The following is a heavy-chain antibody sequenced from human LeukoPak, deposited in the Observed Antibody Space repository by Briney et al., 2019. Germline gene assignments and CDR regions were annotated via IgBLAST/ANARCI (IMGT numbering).Heavy chain of an antibody. D-gene: IGHD3-22*01. Sequence: ASVKVSCKASGGTFSSYAISWVRQAPGHGLEWMGTLNPHSGATHYSQKFRGRVTMTRDTSVNTAYMELSRLTSDDTAVYYCARDRAYDSSGEPMFNPWGQGTLVAVSS. CDR2: LNPHSGAT. V-gene: IGHV1-2*02. CDR1: GGTFSSYA. J-gene: IGHJ5*02. CDR3: ARDRAYDSSGEPMFNP.